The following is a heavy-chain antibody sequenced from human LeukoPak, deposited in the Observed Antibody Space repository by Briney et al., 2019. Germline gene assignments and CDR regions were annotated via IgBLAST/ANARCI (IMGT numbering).Heavy chain of an antibody. CDR2: IYTSGNT. CDR1: GGSVSSYY. CDR3: AVDNRDY. Sequence: SETLSLTCTVSGGSVSSYYWSWIRQGAGKGLEWIGRIYTSGNTNYNPSLKSRVTISVDKSKNQFSLKLISVTAADTGMYYCAVDNRDYWGQGTLVTVSS. V-gene: IGHV4-4*07. D-gene: IGHD2-2*01. J-gene: IGHJ4*02.